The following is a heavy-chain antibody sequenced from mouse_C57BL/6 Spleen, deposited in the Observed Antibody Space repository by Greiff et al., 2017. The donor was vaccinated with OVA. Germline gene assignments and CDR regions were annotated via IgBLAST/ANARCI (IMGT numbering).Heavy chain of an antibody. Sequence: EVQLQQSGPELVKPGASVKMSCKASGYTFTDYNMHWVKQSHGKSLEWIGYINPNNGGTSYNQKFKGKATLTVNKSSSTAYMELRSLTSEDSAVYCCTRENYYWYFDVWGTGTTVTVSS. CDR1: GYTFTDYN. V-gene: IGHV1-22*01. CDR2: INPNNGGT. CDR3: TRENYYWYFDV. J-gene: IGHJ1*03.